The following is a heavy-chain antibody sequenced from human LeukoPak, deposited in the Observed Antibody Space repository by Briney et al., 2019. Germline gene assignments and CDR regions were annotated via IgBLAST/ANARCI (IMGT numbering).Heavy chain of an antibody. J-gene: IGHJ3*02. Sequence: ASVTVSFTASGGTFSSYAISWVRQAPGQGLEWMGGIIPIFGTANYAQKFQGRVTITTDESTSTAYMELSSLRSEDTAVYYCARSDSEHAFDIWGQGTMVTVSS. CDR1: GGTFSSYA. D-gene: IGHD5-18*01. CDR3: ARSDSEHAFDI. V-gene: IGHV1-69*05. CDR2: IIPIFGTA.